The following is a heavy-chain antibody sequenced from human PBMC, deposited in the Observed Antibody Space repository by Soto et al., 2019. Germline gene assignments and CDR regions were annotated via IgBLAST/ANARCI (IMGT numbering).Heavy chain of an antibody. J-gene: IGHJ4*02. D-gene: IGHD1-26*01. CDR2: IRSKANSYAT. CDR1: GFTFSGSA. CDR3: AKMEGASA. V-gene: IGHV3-73*01. Sequence: EVPLVESGGGLVQPGGSLKLSCAASGFTFSGSAMHWVRQASGKGLEWVGHIRSKANSYATAYAASVKGRFTISRDDSKNTAYLQMNSLKTEDTAVYYCAKMEGASAWGQGTLVTVSS.